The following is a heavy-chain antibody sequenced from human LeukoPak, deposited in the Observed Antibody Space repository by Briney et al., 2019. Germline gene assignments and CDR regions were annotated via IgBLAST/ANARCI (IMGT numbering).Heavy chain of an antibody. V-gene: IGHV4-59*01. CDR1: GGSISSYY. J-gene: IGHJ3*02. D-gene: IGHD6-19*01. Sequence: SETLSLTCTVSGGSISSYYWSWIRQPPGKGLEWLGYIYYSGSTNYNPSLKSRVTISVDTSKNQFSLKLSSVTAADTAVYYCARRIAVAGLDAFDIWGQGTIVTVSS. CDR3: ARRIAVAGLDAFDI. CDR2: IYYSGST.